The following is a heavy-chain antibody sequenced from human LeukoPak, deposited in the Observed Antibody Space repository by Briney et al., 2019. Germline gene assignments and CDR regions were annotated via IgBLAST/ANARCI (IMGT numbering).Heavy chain of an antibody. V-gene: IGHV3-7*03. CDR2: INTDGGGR. J-gene: IGHJ6*04. CDR3: AGGNGMDV. CDR1: GFPFSTSW. Sequence: QPGGSLRQSCAVPGFPFSTSWMYCVRQAPGKGLEGEATINTDGGGRSYVDSVKGRFIISRDNARNSLHLQMNTLRVEDTAVYFCAGGNGMDVWGEGAAGTVSS.